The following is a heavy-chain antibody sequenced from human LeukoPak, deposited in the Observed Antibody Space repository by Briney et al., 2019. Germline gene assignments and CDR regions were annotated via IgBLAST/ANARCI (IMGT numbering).Heavy chain of an antibody. CDR2: VYSGGST. J-gene: IGHJ1*01. CDR1: GFTVSSNY. V-gene: IGHV3-53*01. D-gene: IGHD3-10*01. Sequence: GESLRLSCAVSGFTVSSNYMGWVRQAAGKGLEWVSAVYSGGSTYYADSVKGRFTISRDNSKNTLYLQMNSLTAEDTAVYYCASMNYGSGSYYKRYFQHWGQGTLVTVSS. CDR3: ASMNYGSGSYYKRYFQH.